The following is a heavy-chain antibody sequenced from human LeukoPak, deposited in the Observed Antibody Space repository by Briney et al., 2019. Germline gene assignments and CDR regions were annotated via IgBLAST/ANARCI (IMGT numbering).Heavy chain of an antibody. CDR3: ARAGYCSATTCQWVPLV. CDR1: GGSISTYY. CDR2: VSYSGNT. Sequence: SETLSLTCTVSGGSISTYYWVWIRQPPGKGLEWIGYVSYSGNTNYNPSLKSRVTISVDTSKNQLSLKLSFMTAADTAVYYCARAGYCSATTCQWVPLVWGQGTTVTVSS. V-gene: IGHV4-59*01. D-gene: IGHD6-19*01. J-gene: IGHJ6*02.